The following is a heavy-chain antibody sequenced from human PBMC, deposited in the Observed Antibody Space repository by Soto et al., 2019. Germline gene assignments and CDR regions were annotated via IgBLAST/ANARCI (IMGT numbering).Heavy chain of an antibody. CDR3: ARDFDSSGYQY. Sequence: GSLRLSCAASGFTFSSYSMNWVRQAPGKGLEWVSSISSSSSYIYYADSVKGRFTISRDNAKNSLYLQMNSLRAEDTAVYYCARDFDSSGYQYWGQGTLVTVSS. D-gene: IGHD3-22*01. J-gene: IGHJ4*02. CDR2: ISSSSSYI. V-gene: IGHV3-21*01. CDR1: GFTFSSYS.